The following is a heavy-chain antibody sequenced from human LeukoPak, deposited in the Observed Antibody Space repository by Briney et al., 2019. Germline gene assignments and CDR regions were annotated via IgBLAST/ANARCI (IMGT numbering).Heavy chain of an antibody. D-gene: IGHD3-22*01. Sequence: GGSLRPFCSASGFTFSSYSKYWVRHAPRKGLEWVSSISRNSSYIYYADSVKGRFTISRDNAKNSVYLQMNSLRAEDTAVYYCARLKLMDSSDSNAPIDYWGQGTLVTVSS. V-gene: IGHV3-21*01. CDR3: ARLKLMDSSDSNAPIDY. CDR1: GFTFSSYS. CDR2: ISRNSSYI. J-gene: IGHJ4*02.